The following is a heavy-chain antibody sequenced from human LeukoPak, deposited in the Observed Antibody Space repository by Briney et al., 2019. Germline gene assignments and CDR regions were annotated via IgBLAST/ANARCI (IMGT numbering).Heavy chain of an antibody. D-gene: IGHD3-10*01. J-gene: IGHJ4*02. CDR1: GFTFSSYS. CDR2: ISSSSSTI. Sequence: GGSLRLSCAASGFTFSSYSMNWVRQAPGKGLEWVSYISSSSSTIYYADSVKGRFTISRDNSKNTLYLQMNSLRAEDTTVYYCAKGDAMVRGVRYYFDYWGQGTLVTVSS. V-gene: IGHV3-48*01. CDR3: AKGDAMVRGVRYYFDY.